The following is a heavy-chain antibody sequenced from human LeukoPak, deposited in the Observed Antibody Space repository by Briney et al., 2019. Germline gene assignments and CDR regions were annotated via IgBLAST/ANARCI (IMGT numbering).Heavy chain of an antibody. CDR3: AKVRSSSYYFDY. CDR1: GFTFSSYA. D-gene: IGHD6-6*01. J-gene: IGHJ4*02. V-gene: IGHV3-23*01. CDR2: ISGSGGST. Sequence: GGSLRLSCAASGFTFSSYAMSWVRQAPGKGLEWVSAISGSGGSTYYADSVKGRFTISRDNSKNTLYLEMNSLRAEDTAVYYCAKVRSSSYYFDYWGQGTLVTVSS.